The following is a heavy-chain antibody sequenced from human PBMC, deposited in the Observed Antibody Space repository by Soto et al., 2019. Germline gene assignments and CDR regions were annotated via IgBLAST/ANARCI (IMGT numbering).Heavy chain of an antibody. CDR3: AGEGRGGYVVY. CDR2: ISAYNGNT. Sequence: ASVKVSCKASGYTFTSYGISWVRQAPGQGLEWMGWISAYNGNTNYAQKLQGRVTMTTDTSTSTAYMELRSLRSEDTAVYYYAGEGRGGYVVYWGQGPLVTVST. V-gene: IGHV1-18*01. D-gene: IGHD3-10*01. J-gene: IGHJ4*02. CDR1: GYTFTSYG.